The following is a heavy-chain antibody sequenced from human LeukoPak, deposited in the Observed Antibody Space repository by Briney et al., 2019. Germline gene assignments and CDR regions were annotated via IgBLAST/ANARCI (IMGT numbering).Heavy chain of an antibody. J-gene: IGHJ6*03. D-gene: IGHD2-21*02. Sequence: SETLSLTCAVSGGSISSSNWWSWVRQPPGKGLEWIGEIYHSGSTNYNPSLKSRVTISVDKSKNQFSLKLSSVTAADTAVYCCAGGGDYFYYYYYMDVWGKGTTVTVSS. V-gene: IGHV4-4*01. CDR1: GGSISSSNW. CDR2: IYHSGST. CDR3: AGGGDYFYYYYYMDV.